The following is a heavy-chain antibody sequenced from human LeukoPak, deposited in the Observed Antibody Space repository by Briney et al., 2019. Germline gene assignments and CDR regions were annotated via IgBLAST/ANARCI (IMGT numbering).Heavy chain of an antibody. CDR1: GFTFKNYA. J-gene: IGHJ6*02. CDR2: ISGSGAST. CDR3: ANDYGGNSVLDF. V-gene: IGHV3-23*01. Sequence: GGSLRLSCAASGFTFKNYAMSWVRQAPGKGLEWVSGISGSGASTYYADSVKGRFTISRDNSKNTLFLQINSLRAEDTAVYHCANDYGGNSVLDFWGQGTTVTVSS. D-gene: IGHD4-23*01.